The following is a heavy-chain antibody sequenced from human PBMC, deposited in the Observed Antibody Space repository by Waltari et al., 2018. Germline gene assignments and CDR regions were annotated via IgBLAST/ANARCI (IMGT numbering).Heavy chain of an antibody. Sequence: VQLVEAGGGLMKPGESLRLSCTASGFSFSKAWMSWVRQAQGKGLEWVGRIKSKTAGGTTDYAAPVRGRFSISRDDSTNTLYLQTNVLKTDDTAVYYCTTDIIDSGDYSAYYYYMDVWGKGTTVTVSS. D-gene: IGHD3-3*01. J-gene: IGHJ6*03. CDR3: TTDIIDSGDYSAYYYYMDV. V-gene: IGHV3-15*01. CDR2: IKSKTAGGTT. CDR1: GFSFSKAW.